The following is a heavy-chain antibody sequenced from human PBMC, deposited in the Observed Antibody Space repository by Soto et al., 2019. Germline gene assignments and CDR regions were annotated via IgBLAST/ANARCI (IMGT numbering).Heavy chain of an antibody. CDR2: FDPEDGET. Sequence: ASVKVSCKVSGYTLTELSMHWVRQAPGKGLEWMGGFDPEDGETIYAQKFQGRVTMTEDTSTDTAYMELSSLRSEDTAVYYCAKDKQWLVVNWFDPWGQGTLVTVSS. CDR1: GYTLTELS. CDR3: AKDKQWLVVNWFDP. V-gene: IGHV1-24*01. J-gene: IGHJ5*02. D-gene: IGHD6-19*01.